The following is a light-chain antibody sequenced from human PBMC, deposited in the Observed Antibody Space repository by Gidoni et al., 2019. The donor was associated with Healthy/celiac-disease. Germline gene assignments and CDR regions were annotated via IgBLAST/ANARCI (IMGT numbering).Light chain of an antibody. CDR1: KLGDKY. CDR3: QAWDSSTLV. V-gene: IGLV3-1*01. J-gene: IGLJ2*01. Sequence: SYELTQPPSVSVSSGQTASITCSGDKLGDKYACWYQQKPGQSPVLVIYQDSKRPSGIPERFSGSNSGNTATLTISGTQAMDEADYYCQAWDSSTLVFGGGTKLPVL. CDR2: QDS.